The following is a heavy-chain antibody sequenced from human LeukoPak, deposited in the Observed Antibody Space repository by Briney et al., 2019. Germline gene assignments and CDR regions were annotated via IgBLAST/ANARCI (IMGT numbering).Heavy chain of an antibody. D-gene: IGHD6-13*01. J-gene: IGHJ5*02. CDR1: GYTFTSYD. V-gene: IGHV1-8*01. Sequence: VASAKVSCKASGYTFTSYDINWVRQATGQGLERMGWMNPNSGNTGYAQKFQGRVTMTRNTSISTAYMELSSLRSEDTAVYYCASHGGMGVIAAAVTWGQGTLVTVSS. CDR2: MNPNSGNT. CDR3: ASHGGMGVIAAAVT.